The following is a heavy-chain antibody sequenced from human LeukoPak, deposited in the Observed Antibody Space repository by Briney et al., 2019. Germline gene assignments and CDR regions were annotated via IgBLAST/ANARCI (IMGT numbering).Heavy chain of an antibody. V-gene: IGHV3-15*07. Sequence: GGSLRLSCAASGFTFSNAWMNWVRQAPGKGLEWVGRIKSKTDGGTTDYAAPVKGRFTISRDDSKNTLYLRMNSLKTEDTAVYYCTTARAHSSGYYYFRYYYYGMDVWGQGTTVTVSS. CDR3: TTARAHSSGYYYFRYYYYGMDV. J-gene: IGHJ6*02. CDR2: IKSKTDGGTT. CDR1: GFTFSNAW. D-gene: IGHD3-22*01.